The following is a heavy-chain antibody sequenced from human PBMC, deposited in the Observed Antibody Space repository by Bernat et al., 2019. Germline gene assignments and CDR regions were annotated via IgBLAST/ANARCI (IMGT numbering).Heavy chain of an antibody. V-gene: IGHV3-15*07. CDR1: GFTFSNAW. D-gene: IGHD5-18*01. CDR3: TTDYYNYGYNF. Sequence: DVLLVESGGGLVKSGGSLRLSCAASGFTFSNAWMNWVRQAPGKGLEWVGRIKSNTNGGTTDYAAPVKGRFTISRDDSKNTLYLQMNSLKTEDTALYYCTTDYYNYGYNFWGQGTLVTVSS. CDR2: IKSNTNGGTT. J-gene: IGHJ4*02.